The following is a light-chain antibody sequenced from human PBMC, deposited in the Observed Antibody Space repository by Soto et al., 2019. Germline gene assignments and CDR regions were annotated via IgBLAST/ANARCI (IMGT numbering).Light chain of an antibody. J-gene: IGLJ3*02. CDR2: EVS. CDR1: SSDVGGYKY. CDR3: SSKSSGSTPML. Sequence: QSVLTQPASVSGSPGQSITISCTGTSSDVGGYKYVSWYQHHPGEAPKLIIYEVSNRPSGVSNRFSGSKSGNTASLTISGLQAEDESHYYCSSKSSGSTPMLFGGGTKVTVL. V-gene: IGLV2-14*01.